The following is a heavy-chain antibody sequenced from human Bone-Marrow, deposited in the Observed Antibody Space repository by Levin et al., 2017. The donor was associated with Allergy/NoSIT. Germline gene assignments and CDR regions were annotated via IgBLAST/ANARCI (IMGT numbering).Heavy chain of an antibody. J-gene: IGHJ4*02. Sequence: GGSPRLSCEASGFAFSTYEMTWVRQAPGKGLEWVSYIDESGDRLYYADSVKGRFTISRDSAKNSLFLQMNSLRAEDTAVYYCASGPISNYWGQGTLVTVSS. D-gene: IGHD5-24*01. CDR1: GFAFSTYE. CDR2: IDESGDRL. V-gene: IGHV3-48*03. CDR3: ASGPISNY.